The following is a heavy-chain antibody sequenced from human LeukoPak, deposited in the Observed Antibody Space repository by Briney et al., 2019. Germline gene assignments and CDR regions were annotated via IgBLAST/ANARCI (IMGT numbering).Heavy chain of an antibody. V-gene: IGHV4-39*07. Sequence: SETLSLTCTVSGGSISSSSYYWGWIRQPPGKGLEWIGSIYYSGSTYYHPSLKSRVTISVDTSKSQFSLKLSSVPAADTAVYYCARVRYSSGWLFDYWGQGTLVTISS. CDR1: GGSISSSSYY. CDR3: ARVRYSSGWLFDY. CDR2: IYYSGST. D-gene: IGHD6-19*01. J-gene: IGHJ4*02.